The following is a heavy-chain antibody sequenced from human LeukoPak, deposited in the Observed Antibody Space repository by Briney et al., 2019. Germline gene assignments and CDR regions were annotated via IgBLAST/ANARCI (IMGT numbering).Heavy chain of an antibody. Sequence: GGSLRLSCAASGFTFINYGMHWVRQAPGKRLEWVAVISHDGSDQYYADSVKGRFTISRDNSKGTLFLQMNSLRVEDTAVYYCANDYGANFDWWGQGTLVTVSS. CDR2: ISHDGSDQ. J-gene: IGHJ4*02. D-gene: IGHD4-17*01. V-gene: IGHV3-30*18. CDR3: ANDYGANFDW. CDR1: GFTFINYG.